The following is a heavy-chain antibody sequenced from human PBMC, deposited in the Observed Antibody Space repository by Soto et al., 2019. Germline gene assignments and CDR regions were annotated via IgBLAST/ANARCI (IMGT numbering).Heavy chain of an antibody. CDR3: ACIFSGGYGYGFYYYGMDV. CDR2: IYYSGSA. J-gene: IGHJ6*02. Sequence: SETLSLTCTVSGGSISSSDYYWGWIRQPPGKGLEWIGNIYYSGSASYNPSLKSRVTISVDTSKNQVSLKLSSVTAADTAVYYCACIFSGGYGYGFYYYGMDVWGQGTTVTVSS. D-gene: IGHD5-18*01. V-gene: IGHV4-39*01. CDR1: GGSISSSDYY.